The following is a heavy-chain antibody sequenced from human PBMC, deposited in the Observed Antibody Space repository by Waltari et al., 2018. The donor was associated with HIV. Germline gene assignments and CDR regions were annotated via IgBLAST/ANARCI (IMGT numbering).Heavy chain of an antibody. CDR1: GFTFRSYG. J-gene: IGHJ4*02. Sequence: QVQLVESGGDGVQPGGSLRLSCAVSGFTFRSYGMHWARQAPGKGLEWMSFITYDGSNKYYADSVKGRFTISRDSSKNTLYLQMNGLRSEDTAVYYCAKDGYTPTYFDYWGQGTLVTVSS. D-gene: IGHD1-1*01. V-gene: IGHV3-30*02. CDR3: AKDGYTPTYFDY. CDR2: ITYDGSNK.